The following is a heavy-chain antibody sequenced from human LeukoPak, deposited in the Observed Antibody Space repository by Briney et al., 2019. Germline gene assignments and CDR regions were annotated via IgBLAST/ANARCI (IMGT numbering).Heavy chain of an antibody. J-gene: IGHJ4*02. CDR3: ARCLPVGATTGSFFDY. V-gene: IGHV4-34*01. CDR1: GGSFSGYY. Sequence: PSETLSLTCAVYGGSFSGYYWSWIRQPPGKGLEWIGEINHSGSTNYNPSLKSRVTISVDTSKNQFSLKLSSVTAADTAVYYCARCLPVGATTGSFFDYWGQGTLVTVSS. CDR2: INHSGST. D-gene: IGHD1-26*01.